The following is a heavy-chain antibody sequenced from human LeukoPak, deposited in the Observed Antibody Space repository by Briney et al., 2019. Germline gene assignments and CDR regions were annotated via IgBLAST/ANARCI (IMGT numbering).Heavy chain of an antibody. V-gene: IGHV4-59*08. Sequence: PSETLSLTCTVSGGSISSYYWSWIRQPPGKGLEWSGYIYYSGSTNYNSSLKSRVTISVDTSKNQFSLKLSSVTAADTAVYYCARRGYYYDSSGYYFFDYWGQGTLVTVSS. CDR3: ARRGYYYDSSGYYFFDY. CDR1: GGSISSYY. CDR2: IYYSGST. D-gene: IGHD3-22*01. J-gene: IGHJ4*02.